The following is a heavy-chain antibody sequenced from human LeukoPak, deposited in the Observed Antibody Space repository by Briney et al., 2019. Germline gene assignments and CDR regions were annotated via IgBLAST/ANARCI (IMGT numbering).Heavy chain of an antibody. V-gene: IGHV3-23*01. CDR1: GFTFSSYA. CDR3: TRGNVGIGFYWYFDL. J-gene: IGHJ2*01. D-gene: IGHD7-27*01. Sequence: GGSLRLSCAASGFTFSSYAMSWVRQAPGKGLEWVSAISGSGGSTYYADSVKGRFTISRDNSKNTLYLQMNSLRVDDTAVYYCTRGNVGIGFYWYFDLWGRGTLVTVSS. CDR2: ISGSGGST.